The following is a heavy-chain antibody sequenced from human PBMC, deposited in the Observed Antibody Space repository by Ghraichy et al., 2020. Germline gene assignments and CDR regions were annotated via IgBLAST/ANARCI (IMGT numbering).Heavy chain of an antibody. CDR3: ARVRSGYYELNFDY. D-gene: IGHD3-3*01. J-gene: IGHJ4*02. V-gene: IGHV1-3*01. CDR2: INAGNGNT. Sequence: ASVKVSCKASGYTFTSYAMHWVRQAPGQRLEWMGWINAGNGNTKYSQKFQGRVTITRDTSASTAYMELSSLRSEDTAVYYCARVRSGYYELNFDYWGQGTLVTVSS. CDR1: GYTFTSYA.